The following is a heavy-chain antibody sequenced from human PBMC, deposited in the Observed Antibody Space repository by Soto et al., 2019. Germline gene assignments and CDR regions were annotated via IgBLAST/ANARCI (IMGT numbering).Heavy chain of an antibody. D-gene: IGHD4-17*01. CDR2: IIPILGIA. V-gene: IGHV1-69*02. Sequence: QVQLVQSGAEVKKPGSSVKVSCKASGGTFSSYIISWVRQAPGQGLEWMGRIIPILGIANYAQKFQGRVTITADKSTSTAYMELSSLRSEDTAVYYCARARHDYGDYGDYYYYYGMDVWGQGTTVTVSS. CDR3: ARARHDYGDYGDYYYYYGMDV. CDR1: GGTFSSYI. J-gene: IGHJ6*02.